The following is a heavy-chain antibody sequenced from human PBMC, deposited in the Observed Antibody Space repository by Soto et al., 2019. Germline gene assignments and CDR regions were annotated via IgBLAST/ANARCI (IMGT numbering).Heavy chain of an antibody. J-gene: IGHJ6*02. CDR3: ARDYGSSSAPRYYGMDV. Sequence: EVQLVESGGGLVQPGGSLRLSCAASGFTLSSYWMSWVRQAPGKGLEWVANIKQDGSEKYYVDSVKGRFTISRDNAKNSRYLQMNSLGAEDTALYYCARDYGSSSAPRYYGMDVWGQGTTVTVSS. D-gene: IGHD6-13*01. V-gene: IGHV3-7*05. CDR1: GFTLSSYW. CDR2: IKQDGSEK.